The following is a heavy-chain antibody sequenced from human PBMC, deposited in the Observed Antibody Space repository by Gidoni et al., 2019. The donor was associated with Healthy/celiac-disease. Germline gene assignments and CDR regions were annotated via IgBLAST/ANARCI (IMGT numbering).Heavy chain of an antibody. CDR2: ISSSGGST. Sequence: EVKLVESGGGLLQPGGSLRLSCAAPGFTFSSYAMSWGRQAPGKGLEWVSAISSSGGSTYYADSVKGRFTISRDNSKNTLYLQMNSLRAEDTAVYYCAKVLGMVRGVIMTHGYYFDYWGQGTLVTVSS. J-gene: IGHJ4*02. V-gene: IGHV3-23*04. D-gene: IGHD3-10*01. CDR1: GFTFSSYA. CDR3: AKVLGMVRGVIMTHGYYFDY.